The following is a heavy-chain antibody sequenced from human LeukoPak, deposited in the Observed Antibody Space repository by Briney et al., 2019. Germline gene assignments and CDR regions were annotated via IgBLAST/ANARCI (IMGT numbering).Heavy chain of an antibody. V-gene: IGHV3-9*01. CDR3: AGCRTISCYSAFDF. J-gene: IGHJ3*01. D-gene: IGHD2-2*01. CDR2: ISWNSGSI. CDR1: GFTFDDYA. Sequence: GGSLRLSCAASGFTFDDYAMHWVRQAPGKGLEWVSGISWNSGSIGYADSVKGRFTISRDNAKNSLYLQMNSLRVEDTAIYYCAGCRTISCYSAFDFWGQGTMVTVSS.